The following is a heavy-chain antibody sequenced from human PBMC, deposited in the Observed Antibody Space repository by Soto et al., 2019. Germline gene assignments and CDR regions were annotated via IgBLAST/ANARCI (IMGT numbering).Heavy chain of an antibody. J-gene: IGHJ4*02. CDR1: GGTFSSYA. CDR3: ARCPTVTTFNYFDY. Sequence: ASVKVSCKASGGTFSSYAISWLRQAPGQGLEWMGGIIPIFGTANYAQKFQGRVTITADESTSTAYMELSSLRSEDTAVYYCARCPTVTTFNYFDYWGQGTLVTVS. CDR2: IIPIFGTA. V-gene: IGHV1-69*13. D-gene: IGHD4-17*01.